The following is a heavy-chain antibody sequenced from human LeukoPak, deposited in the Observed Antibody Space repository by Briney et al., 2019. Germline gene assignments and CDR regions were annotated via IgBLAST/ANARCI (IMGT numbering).Heavy chain of an antibody. J-gene: IGHJ3*02. D-gene: IGHD3-10*01. CDR3: ATYGSGSYSSDYAFDI. V-gene: IGHV3-11*03. Sequence: PGGSLRLSCAASGFTFSDYYMSWIRQAPGKGLEWVSYISSSSSYTNYAVSVKGRFTISRDNAKNSLYLQMNSLRAEDTAVYYCATYGSGSYSSDYAFDIWGQGTMVTVSS. CDR2: ISSSSSYT. CDR1: GFTFSDYY.